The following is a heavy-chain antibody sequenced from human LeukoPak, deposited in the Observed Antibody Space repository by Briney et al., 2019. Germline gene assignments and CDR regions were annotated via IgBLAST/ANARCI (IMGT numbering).Heavy chain of an antibody. Sequence: GGTLRLSCAASGFTFSSYSMNWVRQAPGKGLEWVSSISSSSSYIYYADSVKGRFTISRDNAKNSLYLQMNSLRAEDTAVYYCASPPGSLGSDYWGQGTLVTVSS. CDR3: ASPPGSLGSDY. J-gene: IGHJ4*02. CDR2: ISSSSSYI. V-gene: IGHV3-21*01. D-gene: IGHD1-26*01. CDR1: GFTFSSYS.